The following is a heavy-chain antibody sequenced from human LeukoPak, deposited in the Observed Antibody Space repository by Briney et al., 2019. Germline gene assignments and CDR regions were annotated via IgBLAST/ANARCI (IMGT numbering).Heavy chain of an antibody. Sequence: PSQTLSLTCTVSGGSISSGGYYWSWIRQHPGKGLEWIGYIYYSGSTYYNPSLKSRVTISVDTSKNQFSLKLSSVTAADTAVYYCARDRPGYCSGGSCYSGWDPWGQGTLVTVSS. J-gene: IGHJ5*02. CDR1: GGSISSGGYY. V-gene: IGHV4-31*03. D-gene: IGHD2-15*01. CDR2: IYYSGST. CDR3: ARDRPGYCSGGSCYSGWDP.